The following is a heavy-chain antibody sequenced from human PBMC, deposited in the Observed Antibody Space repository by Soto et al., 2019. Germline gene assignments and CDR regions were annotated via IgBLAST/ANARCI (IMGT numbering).Heavy chain of an antibody. V-gene: IGHV4-31*03. CDR2: IYYSGST. CDR3: AQGVVPAAVDY. Sequence: PSETLSLTCTVSGGSISRGGYYWSWIRQHPGKGLEWIGYIYYSGSTYYNPSLKSRVTISVDTSKNQLSLKLSSVTAADTAVYYCAQGVVPAAVDYWGQGTLVTVSS. J-gene: IGHJ4*02. CDR1: GGSISRGGYY. D-gene: IGHD2-2*01.